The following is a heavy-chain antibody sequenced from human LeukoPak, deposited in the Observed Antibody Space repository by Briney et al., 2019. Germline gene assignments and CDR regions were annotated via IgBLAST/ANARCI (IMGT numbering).Heavy chain of an antibody. CDR1: GGTFSSYA. CDR3: ARDRGYCSGGSCYLGAFDI. V-gene: IGHV1-69*13. Sequence: GASVKVSCKASGGTFSSYAISWVRQAPGQRLEWMGGIIPIFGTANYAQKFQGRVTITADESTSTAYMELSSLRSEDTAVYYCARDRGYCSGGSCYLGAFDIWGQGTMVTVSS. J-gene: IGHJ3*02. CDR2: IIPIFGTA. D-gene: IGHD2-15*01.